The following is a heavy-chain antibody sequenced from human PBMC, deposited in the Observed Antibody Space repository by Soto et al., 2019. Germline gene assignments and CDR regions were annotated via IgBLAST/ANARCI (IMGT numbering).Heavy chain of an antibody. CDR3: ANDHDYILLGWFDP. J-gene: IGHJ5*02. V-gene: IGHV3-23*01. Sequence: GGSLRLSCAASGFTFSSYAMSWVRQAPGKGLEWVSAISGSGGSTYYADSVKGRFTISRDNSKNTLYLQMNSLRAEDTAVYYCANDHDYILLGWFDPWGQGTLVTVSS. CDR1: GFTFSSYA. CDR2: ISGSGGST. D-gene: IGHD3-16*01.